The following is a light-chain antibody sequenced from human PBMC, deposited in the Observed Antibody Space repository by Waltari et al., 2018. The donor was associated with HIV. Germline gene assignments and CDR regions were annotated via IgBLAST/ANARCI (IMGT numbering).Light chain of an antibody. CDR2: KDI. Sequence: SYDLTQTPSLSVSPGQTARINRSTGALPKQYSSWYRQKAGHAPVLLIYKDIERTSGSPERISGSESGTGITLTISGVQAEDEGDYFCQSTDFDGTWVFGGGTRLTVL. V-gene: IGLV3-25*03. CDR3: QSTDFDGTWV. J-gene: IGLJ3*02. CDR1: ALPKQY.